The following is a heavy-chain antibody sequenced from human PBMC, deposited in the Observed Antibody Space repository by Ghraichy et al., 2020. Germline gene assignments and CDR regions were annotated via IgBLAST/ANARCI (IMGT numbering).Heavy chain of an antibody. CDR3: ARSSLVPAAIKPTQESMADY. D-gene: IGHD2-2*01. Sequence: ASVKVSCKASGYTFTGYYMHWVRQAPGQGLEWMGRINPNSGGTNYAQKFQGRVTMTRDTSISTAYMELSRLRSDDTAVYYCARSSLVPAAIKPTQESMADYWGQGTLVTVSS. V-gene: IGHV1-2*06. J-gene: IGHJ4*02. CDR2: INPNSGGT. CDR1: GYTFTGYY.